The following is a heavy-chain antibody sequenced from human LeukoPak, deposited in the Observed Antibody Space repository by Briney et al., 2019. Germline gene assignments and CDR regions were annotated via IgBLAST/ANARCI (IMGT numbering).Heavy chain of an antibody. D-gene: IGHD3-10*01. J-gene: IGHJ4*02. Sequence: GGSLRLSCGASGFTFSSSWMHWIRQAPGKGLVWVSRISGDGTSTSYADSVKGRFTISRDNAKNTLYLQMNSLRVEDTAVYYCVGGFSVSSGGGQGTLVTVSS. V-gene: IGHV3-74*01. CDR1: GFTFSSSW. CDR2: ISGDGTST. CDR3: VGGFSVSSG.